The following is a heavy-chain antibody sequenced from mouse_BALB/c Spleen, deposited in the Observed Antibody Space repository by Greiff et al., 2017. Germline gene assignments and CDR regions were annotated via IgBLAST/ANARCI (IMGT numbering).Heavy chain of an antibody. V-gene: IGHV2-3*01. CDR1: GFSLTSYG. Sequence: VKLVESGPGLVAPSQSLSITCTVSGFSLTSYGVSWVRQPPGKGLEWLGVIWGDGSKNYHSALISSLSISKDISKSQVFLKLNSLQTDDTATDYCAYQSAWLGYWGQGTLVTVSA. J-gene: IGHJ3*01. CDR3: AYQSAWLGY. CDR2: IWGDGSK.